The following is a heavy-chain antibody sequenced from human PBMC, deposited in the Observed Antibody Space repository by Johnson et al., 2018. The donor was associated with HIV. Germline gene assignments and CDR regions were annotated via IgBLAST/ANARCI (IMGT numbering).Heavy chain of an antibody. Sequence: QVQLVESGGGVVQPGRSLRLSCAASGFTFSSYAMHWVRQAPGQGLEWVAVISYDGSTKYYADSVKGRITISRDNSKNTLYLQMNSLRAEDTAVYYCAKFVGAGSYDAFDIWGQGTMVTVSS. J-gene: IGHJ3*02. D-gene: IGHD1-26*01. V-gene: IGHV3-30*18. CDR2: ISYDGSTK. CDR1: GFTFSSYA. CDR3: AKFVGAGSYDAFDI.